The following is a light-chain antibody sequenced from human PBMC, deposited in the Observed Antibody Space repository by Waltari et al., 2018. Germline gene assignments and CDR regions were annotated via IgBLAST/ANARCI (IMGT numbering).Light chain of an antibody. CDR3: QVWDASSDHQV. CDR2: DDT. V-gene: IGLV3-21*02. Sequence: SYVLTQPPSVSVAPTETARLSCGGDNIEKKSVPWYQQRPGQAPVFVVYDDTERPSGIPERFSGSNSGNTATLTISRVEVGDEADYYCQVWDASSDHQVFGPGTKVTVL. J-gene: IGLJ1*01. CDR1: NIEKKS.